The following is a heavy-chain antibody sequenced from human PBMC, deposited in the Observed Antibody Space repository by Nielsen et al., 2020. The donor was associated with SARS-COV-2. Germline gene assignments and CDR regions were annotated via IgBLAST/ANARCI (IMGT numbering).Heavy chain of an antibody. J-gene: IGHJ6*03. CDR3: ARDIGRNKYYYYYMDV. V-gene: IGHV3-21*05. CDR2: ISSSSSYI. D-gene: IGHD1-26*01. CDR1: GFTFSSYS. Sequence: GESLKISCAASGFTFSSYSMNWVRQAPGKGLEWVSYISSSSSYIYYADSVKGRFTISRDNAKNSLYLQMNSLRAEDTAVYYCARDIGRNKYYYYYMDVWGKGTTVTVSS.